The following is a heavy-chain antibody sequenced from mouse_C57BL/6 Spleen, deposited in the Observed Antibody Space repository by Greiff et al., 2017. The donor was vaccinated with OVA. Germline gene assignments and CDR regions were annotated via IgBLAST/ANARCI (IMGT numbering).Heavy chain of an antibody. Sequence: EVKLVESGPELVKPGASVKMSCKASGYTFTDYNMHWVKQSHGKSLEWIGYINPNNGGTSYNQKFKGKATLTVNKSSSTAYMELRSLTSEDSAVYYCAVVATEEAYWGQGTLVTVSA. CDR3: AVVATEEAY. V-gene: IGHV1-22*01. J-gene: IGHJ3*01. CDR1: GYTFTDYN. CDR2: INPNNGGT. D-gene: IGHD1-1*01.